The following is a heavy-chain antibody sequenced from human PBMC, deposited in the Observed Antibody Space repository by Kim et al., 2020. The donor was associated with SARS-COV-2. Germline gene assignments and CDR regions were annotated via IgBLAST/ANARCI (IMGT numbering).Heavy chain of an antibody. D-gene: IGHD6-13*01. CDR3: ARGKVTARKGPFDY. V-gene: IGHV1-46*01. J-gene: IGHJ4*02. Sequence: AQKFQGRVTMTREKTTSTVYMELSSRRSEDTAVYYCARGKVTARKGPFDYWGQGTLVTVSS.